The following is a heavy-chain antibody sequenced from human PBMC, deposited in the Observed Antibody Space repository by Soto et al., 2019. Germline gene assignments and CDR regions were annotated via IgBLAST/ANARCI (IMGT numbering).Heavy chain of an antibody. CDR3: ARSTFYGGEYYYYGMDV. D-gene: IGHD4-17*01. J-gene: IGHJ6*02. CDR2: ISSSGSTI. Sequence: GSLRLSCAASGFTFSSYEMNCVRQAPWKGLEGVSYISSSGSTIYYADSVKGRFTISRDNPKNSLYLQMNSLRAEDTAVYYCARSTFYGGEYYYYGMDVWGQGTTVTVSS. V-gene: IGHV3-48*03. CDR1: GFTFSSYE.